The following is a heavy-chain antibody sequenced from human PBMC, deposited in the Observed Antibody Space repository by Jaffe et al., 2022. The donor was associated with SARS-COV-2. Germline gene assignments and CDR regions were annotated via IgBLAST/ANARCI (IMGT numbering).Heavy chain of an antibody. CDR1: GGSFSGYY. CDR3: ARGGRGSSSPYYYYGMDV. J-gene: IGHJ6*02. V-gene: IGHV4-34*01. Sequence: QVQLQQWGAGLLKPSETLSLTCAVYGGSFSGYYWSWIRQPPGKGLEWIGEINHSGSTNYNPSLKSRVTISVDTSKNQFSLKLSSVTAADTAVYYCARGGRGSSSPYYYYGMDVWGQGTTVTVSS. D-gene: IGHD6-6*01. CDR2: INHSGST.